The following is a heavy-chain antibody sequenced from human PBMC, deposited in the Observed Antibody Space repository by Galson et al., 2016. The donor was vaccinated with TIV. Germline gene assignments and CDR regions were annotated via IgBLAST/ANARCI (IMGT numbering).Heavy chain of an antibody. Sequence: SVKVSCKASGYTFTGYYMHWVRQAPGQGLEWMGWINPDSGDTNSAQEFQGRVTMTRDTSITTAYMDVSSLRPDDTAVYFCARALNYGIDVWGQGTTVTVSS. V-gene: IGHV1-2*02. CDR3: ARALNYGIDV. CDR1: GYTFTGYY. CDR2: INPDSGDT. J-gene: IGHJ6*02. D-gene: IGHD3-10*01.